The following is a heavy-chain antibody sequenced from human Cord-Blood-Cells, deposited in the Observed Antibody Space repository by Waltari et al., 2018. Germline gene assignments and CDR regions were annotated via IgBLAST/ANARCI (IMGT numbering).Heavy chain of an antibody. Sequence: QVQLQQSGPGLVKPSQTLSLTCAISGDRVSSNSAAWTWLRPSPARGLEWLGRTYYRSKWYNDYAVSAKSRITINPDTSKNQFSLQLNSVTPEDTAVYYCARVPGYSSSWYDAFDIWGQGTMVTVSS. CDR1: GDRVSSNSAA. D-gene: IGHD6-13*01. CDR3: ARVPGYSSSWYDAFDI. CDR2: TYYRSKWYN. V-gene: IGHV6-1*01. J-gene: IGHJ3*02.